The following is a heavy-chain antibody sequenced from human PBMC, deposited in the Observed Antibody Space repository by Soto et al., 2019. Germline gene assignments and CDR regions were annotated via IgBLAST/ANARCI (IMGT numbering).Heavy chain of an antibody. Sequence: GASVKVSCKASGYTFTSYDINWVRQATGQGLEWMGWMNPNSGNTGYAQKFQGRVTMTRNTSISTAYMELSSLRSDDTAVYYCGRSSSMLGAGWSDSWGRGTLVTVSS. CDR3: GRSSSMLGAGWSDS. V-gene: IGHV1-8*01. CDR1: GYTFTSYD. J-gene: IGHJ5*01. D-gene: IGHD2-8*01. CDR2: MNPNSGNT.